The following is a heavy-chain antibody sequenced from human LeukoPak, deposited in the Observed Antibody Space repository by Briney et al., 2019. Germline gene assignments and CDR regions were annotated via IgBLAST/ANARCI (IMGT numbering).Heavy chain of an antibody. CDR1: GYTFTGYY. Sequence: ASVKVSCKASGYTFTGYYMHWVRQAPGQGLEWMGWINPNSGGTNYAQKFQGRVTMTRDTSISTAYMELSRLRSDDTAVYYCARVPPIAAAGSFWFDPWGQGTLVTVSS. D-gene: IGHD6-13*01. CDR2: INPNSGGT. V-gene: IGHV1-2*02. J-gene: IGHJ5*02. CDR3: ARVPPIAAAGSFWFDP.